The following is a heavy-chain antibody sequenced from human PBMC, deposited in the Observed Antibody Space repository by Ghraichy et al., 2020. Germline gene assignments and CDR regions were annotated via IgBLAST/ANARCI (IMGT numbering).Heavy chain of an antibody. J-gene: IGHJ4*02. CDR1: GFTFSSYA. V-gene: IGHV3-23*01. CDR3: AKGPPSLWSGYKQPSYYFDY. D-gene: IGHD3-3*01. CDR2: ISGSGGST. Sequence: GESLNISCAASGFTFSSYAMSWVRQAPGKGLEWVSAISGSGGSTYYADSVKGRFTISRDNSKNTLYLQMNSLRAEDTAVYYCAKGPPSLWSGYKQPSYYFDYWGQGTLVTVSS.